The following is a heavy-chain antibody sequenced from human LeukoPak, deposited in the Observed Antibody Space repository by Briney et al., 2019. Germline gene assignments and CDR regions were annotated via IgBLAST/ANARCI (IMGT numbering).Heavy chain of an antibody. J-gene: IGHJ5*02. CDR3: ARGIYGSGTGGFDP. CDR1: GGSISSSSYY. D-gene: IGHD3-10*01. CDR2: IYYSGST. V-gene: IGHV4-39*07. Sequence: SETLSLTCTVSGGSISSSSYYWGWIRQPPGKGLEWIGSIYYSGSTYYNPSLKSRVTISVDTSKNQFSLKLSSVTAADTAVYYCARGIYGSGTGGFDPWGQGTLVTVSS.